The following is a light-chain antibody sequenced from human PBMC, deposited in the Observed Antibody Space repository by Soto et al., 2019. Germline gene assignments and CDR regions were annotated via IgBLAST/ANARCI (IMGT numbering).Light chain of an antibody. J-gene: IGLJ1*01. V-gene: IGLV3-21*04. CDR1: NIGSKS. CDR3: QVWDSSSDHPLV. CDR2: YDS. Sequence: SYELTQPPSVSVAPGKTARITCGGNNIGSKSVHWYQQKPGQAPVLVIYYDSDRPSGIPERFSGSNSGNTATLTISRVEAGDEADYYCQVWDSSSDHPLVFGTGTKLTV.